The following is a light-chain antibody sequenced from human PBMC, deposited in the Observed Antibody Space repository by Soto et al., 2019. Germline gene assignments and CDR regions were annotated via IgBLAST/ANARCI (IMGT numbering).Light chain of an antibody. V-gene: IGKV3-20*01. Sequence: IVLTQSPGTLSLSPGERGTLSCRASQRFGSSNLAWYQQKPGQAPRLLIYQTSIRAAGIPARFSASGTGTDFTLTISDVQPEDFALYYCQHYGASPITFGQGTRLEIK. CDR2: QTS. CDR1: QRFGSSN. J-gene: IGKJ5*01. CDR3: QHYGASPIT.